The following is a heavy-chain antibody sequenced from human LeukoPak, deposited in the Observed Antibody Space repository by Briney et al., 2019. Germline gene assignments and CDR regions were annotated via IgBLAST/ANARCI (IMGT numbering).Heavy chain of an antibody. CDR2: ISSSGSTI. V-gene: IGHV3-11*01. J-gene: IGHJ4*02. CDR1: GFTFSDYY. Sequence: KSGGSLRLSCAASGFTFSDYYMSWIRQAPGKGLEWVSYISSSGSTIYYADSVKGRFTNSRDNAKNSLYLQMNSLRAEDTAVYYCARPGHYIYYFDYWGQGTLVTVSS. CDR3: ARPGHYIYYFDY. D-gene: IGHD4-4*01.